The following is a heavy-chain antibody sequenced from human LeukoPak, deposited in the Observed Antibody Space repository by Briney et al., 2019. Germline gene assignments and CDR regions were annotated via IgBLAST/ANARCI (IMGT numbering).Heavy chain of an antibody. CDR3: ARLRFGATFDY. V-gene: IGHV1-18*01. J-gene: IGHJ4*02. Sequence: ASVTVSFTASGYTFTSYGISWVRQAPGQGLEWMGWISAYNGNTNYAQKLQGRVTMTTDTSTSTAYMELRSLRSDDTAVYYCARLRFGATFDYWGQGTLVTVSS. CDR1: GYTFTSYG. D-gene: IGHD3-10*01. CDR2: ISAYNGNT.